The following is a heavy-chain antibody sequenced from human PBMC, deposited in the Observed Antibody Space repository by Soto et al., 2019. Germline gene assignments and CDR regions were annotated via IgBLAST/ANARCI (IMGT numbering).Heavy chain of an antibody. CDR1: GFTFSSYG. Sequence: QVQLVESGGGVVQPGRSLRLSCAASGFTFSSYGMHWVRQAPGNGLERVAVIWYEGSNKDYADSVQGRFTISRDNSNTTLYMQITSLKAENTAVYYCARDLFTVTTIDYFDSWAHGTLVTVSS. J-gene: IGHJ4*01. D-gene: IGHD4-4*01. CDR3: ARDLFTVTTIDYFDS. CDR2: IWYEGSNK. V-gene: IGHV3-33*01.